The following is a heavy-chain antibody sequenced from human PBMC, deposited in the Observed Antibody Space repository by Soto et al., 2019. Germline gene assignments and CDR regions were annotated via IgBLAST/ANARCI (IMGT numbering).Heavy chain of an antibody. D-gene: IGHD6-6*01. CDR1: GGSFSGYY. J-gene: IGHJ6*03. V-gene: IGHV4-34*01. CDR2: INHSGST. Sequence: SETLSLTCAVYGGSFSGYYWSWIRQPPGKGLEWIGEINHSGSTNYNPSLKSRVTISVDTSKNQFSLKLSSVTAADTAVYYCARGQSWPIAARPDYYYYMDVWGKGTTVTVSS. CDR3: ARGQSWPIAARPDYYYYMDV.